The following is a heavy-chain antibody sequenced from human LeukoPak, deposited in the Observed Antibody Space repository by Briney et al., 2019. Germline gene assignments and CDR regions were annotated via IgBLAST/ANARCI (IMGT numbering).Heavy chain of an antibody. CDR2: INHSGST. CDR1: GGSISSSSYY. Sequence: SETLSLTCTVSGGSISSSSYYWGWIRQPPGKGLEWIGEINHSGSTNYNPSLKSRVTISVDTSKNQFSLKLSSVTAADTAVYYCARGALKRWFGKQTRDLPSLFGYFDLWGRGTLVTVSS. V-gene: IGHV4-39*07. D-gene: IGHD3-10*01. CDR3: ARGALKRWFGKQTRDLPSLFGYFDL. J-gene: IGHJ2*01.